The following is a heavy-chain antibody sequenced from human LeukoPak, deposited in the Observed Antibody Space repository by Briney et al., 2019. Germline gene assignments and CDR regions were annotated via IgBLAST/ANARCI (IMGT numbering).Heavy chain of an antibody. J-gene: IGHJ6*04. CDR3: ARAGFVAAAGTGYYYYGMDV. V-gene: IGHV3-21*01. CDR1: GFTFSSYS. CDR2: ISSSSSYI. D-gene: IGHD6-13*01. Sequence: GGSLRLSCAASGFTFSSYSMNWVRQAPGKGLEWLSSISSSSSYIYYADSVKGRFTISRDNAKNSLYLQMNSLRAEDTAVYYCARAGFVAAAGTGYYYYGMDVWGKGTTVTVSS.